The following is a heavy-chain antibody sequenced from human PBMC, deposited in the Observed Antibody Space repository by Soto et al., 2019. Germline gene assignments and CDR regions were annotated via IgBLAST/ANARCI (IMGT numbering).Heavy chain of an antibody. D-gene: IGHD1-26*01. CDR3: ARGIIGGFDY. J-gene: IGHJ4*02. CDR1: GFTFSYYW. CDR2: IYSDGSAT. Sequence: PGGSLRLSCAASGFTFSYYWMHWVRQTPEKGLVWVARIYSDGSATTYADSVKGRFTISRDNSKNTLYLQMNSLRADDAAVYYCARGIIGGFDYWGQETLVTVFS. V-gene: IGHV3-74*03.